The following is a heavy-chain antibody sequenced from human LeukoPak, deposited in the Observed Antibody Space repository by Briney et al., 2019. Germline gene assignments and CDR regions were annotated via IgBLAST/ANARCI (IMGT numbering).Heavy chain of an antibody. CDR2: IYSGGST. CDR3: AKLVRWELGGY. V-gene: IGHV3-53*01. D-gene: IGHD1-26*01. J-gene: IGHJ4*02. CDR1: GFTVSSNY. Sequence: GGSLRLSCAASGFTVSSNYMSWVRQAPGKGLEWVSVIYSGGSTYYADSVKGRFTISRDNSKNTLYLQMNSLRAEDTAVYYCAKLVRWELGGYWGQGTLVTVSS.